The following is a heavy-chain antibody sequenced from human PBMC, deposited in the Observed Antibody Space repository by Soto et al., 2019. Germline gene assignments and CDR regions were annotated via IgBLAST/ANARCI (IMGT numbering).Heavy chain of an antibody. Sequence: PGESLKISCKGSGYSFSSYWIGWVRQTPGEGLEWMGIIYPDDSDTRYSPSFQGQVTISADKSISTAYLQWSSLKASDTAIYYCARHGRLLSRPQRWFDPWGQGTQVTVSA. V-gene: IGHV5-51*01. CDR1: GYSFSSYW. CDR2: IYPDDSDT. D-gene: IGHD3-16*02. J-gene: IGHJ5*02. CDR3: ARHGRLLSRPQRWFDP.